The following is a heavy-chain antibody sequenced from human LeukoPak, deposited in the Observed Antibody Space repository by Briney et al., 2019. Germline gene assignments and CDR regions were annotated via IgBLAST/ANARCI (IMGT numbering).Heavy chain of an antibody. CDR2: IYSGGST. V-gene: IGHV3-53*01. J-gene: IGHJ4*02. Sequence: GGSLRLSCAASGFTVSSNYMSWVRQAPGKGLEWVSVIYSGGSTYYADSVKGRFTISRDNSKNTLYLQMNSLRAEDTAVYYCARVGHPPSLPFDYWGQGTLVTVSS. CDR1: GFTVSSNY. D-gene: IGHD3/OR15-3a*01. CDR3: ARVGHPPSLPFDY.